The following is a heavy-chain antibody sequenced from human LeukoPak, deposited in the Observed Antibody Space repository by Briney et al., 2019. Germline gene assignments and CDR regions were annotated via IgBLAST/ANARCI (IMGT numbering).Heavy chain of an antibody. CDR1: GFIFSSQW. CDR2: IKRDGSET. Sequence: PGGSLRLSCEASGFIFSSQWMSWVRQAPGKGLEWVANIKRDGSETYYVNSVKGRFTISRDNAKNSLFLQMNSLRVEDTAVYYSASLDTAMVTWRDNWGQGTLVTVSS. J-gene: IGHJ4*02. CDR3: ASLDTAMVTWRDN. D-gene: IGHD5-18*01. V-gene: IGHV3-7*03.